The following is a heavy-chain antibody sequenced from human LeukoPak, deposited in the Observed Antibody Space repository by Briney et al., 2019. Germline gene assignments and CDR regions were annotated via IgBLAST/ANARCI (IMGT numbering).Heavy chain of an antibody. Sequence: ASVKVSCKASGYTFTSYGISWVRQAPGQGLEWMGWISAYNGNTSYAQKLQGRVTMTTDTSTSTAYMELRSLRSDDTAVYYCARGVPGYCSSTSCFHDYWGQGTLVTVSS. V-gene: IGHV1-18*01. J-gene: IGHJ4*02. D-gene: IGHD2-2*03. CDR1: GYTFTSYG. CDR2: ISAYNGNT. CDR3: ARGVPGYCSSTSCFHDY.